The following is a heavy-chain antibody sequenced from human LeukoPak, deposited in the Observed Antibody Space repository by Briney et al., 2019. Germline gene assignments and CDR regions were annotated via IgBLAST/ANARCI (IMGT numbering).Heavy chain of an antibody. Sequence: VASVTVSCKASGYTFISYDINWVRQATGQGLEWMGWMNPNSGNTGYAQKFQGRVTMTRNTSISTAYMELSRLRSDDTAVYYCARTRGWFGEQDGMDVWGQGTTVTVSS. D-gene: IGHD3-10*01. J-gene: IGHJ6*02. CDR2: MNPNSGNT. CDR3: ARTRGWFGEQDGMDV. V-gene: IGHV1-8*01. CDR1: GYTFISYD.